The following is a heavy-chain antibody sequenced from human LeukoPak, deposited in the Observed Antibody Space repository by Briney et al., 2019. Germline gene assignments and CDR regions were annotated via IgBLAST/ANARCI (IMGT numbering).Heavy chain of an antibody. J-gene: IGHJ4*02. V-gene: IGHV3-33*01. Sequence: PGGSLRLSCAASGFTFSTYGMHWVRQAPGKGLEWVAVIWYDGSNKYYIDSVRGRFTISRDNSRNTLYLQMNSLRAEDTAVYYCARGFDSGYDFGYWRQGTLVTVSS. CDR1: GFTFSTYG. CDR3: ARGFDSGYDFGY. D-gene: IGHD5-12*01. CDR2: IWYDGSNK.